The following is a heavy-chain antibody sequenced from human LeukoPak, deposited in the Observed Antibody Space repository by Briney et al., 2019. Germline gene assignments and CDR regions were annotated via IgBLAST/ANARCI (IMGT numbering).Heavy chain of an antibody. CDR2: IYYSGST. CDR3: ARHRRYYGMDV. J-gene: IGHJ6*02. Sequence: SETLSLTCTVSGGSISSSSYYWGWIRQPPGKGLEWIGSIYYSGSTYYNPSLKSRVTISVNTSKNQFSLKLSSVTAADTAVYYCARHRRYYGMDVWGQGTTVTVS. V-gene: IGHV4-39*01. CDR1: GGSISSSSYY.